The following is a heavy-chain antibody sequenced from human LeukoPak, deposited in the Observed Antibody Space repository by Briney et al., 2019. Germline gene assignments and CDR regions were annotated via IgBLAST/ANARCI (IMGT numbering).Heavy chain of an antibody. D-gene: IGHD5-12*01. CDR3: ASRGSGYRYFQH. CDR2: IYYSGST. J-gene: IGHJ1*01. V-gene: IGHV4-59*01. Sequence: SETLSLTCTVSGGSIGSYYWSWIRQPPGKGLEWIGYIYYSGSTNYNPSLKSRVTISVDTSKNQFSLKLSSVTAADTAVYYCASRGSGYRYFQHWGQGTLVSVSS. CDR1: GGSIGSYY.